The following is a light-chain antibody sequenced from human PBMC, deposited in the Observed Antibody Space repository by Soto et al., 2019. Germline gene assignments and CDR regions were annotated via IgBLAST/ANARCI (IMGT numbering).Light chain of an antibody. J-gene: IGLJ1*01. CDR3: ASWDDSLNGFYV. CDR1: TSNIGSNF. CDR2: RNN. Sequence: QSVLTHPPSASWTPGQGATIACSGSTSNIGSNFVYWYQQLPGTAPKLLIYRNNQRPSGVPDRFSGSKSGTSASLAISWLRSDDEADYFCASWDDSLNGFYVFGTGTKLTVL. V-gene: IGLV1-47*01.